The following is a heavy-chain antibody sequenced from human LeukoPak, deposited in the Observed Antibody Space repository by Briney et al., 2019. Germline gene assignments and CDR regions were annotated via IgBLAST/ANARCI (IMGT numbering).Heavy chain of an antibody. J-gene: IGHJ4*02. V-gene: IGHV4-4*07. CDR2: IYISGNT. CDR3: ARSDSSGYYSPDY. D-gene: IGHD3-22*01. CDR1: GASISSYY. Sequence: SETLSLTCSVSGASISSYYWNWIRQPAGKGLEWIGRIYISGNTNYNPSLKSRLTMSVDTSKNQFSLKLSSVTAADTAVYYCARSDSSGYYSPDYWGQGTLVTVSS.